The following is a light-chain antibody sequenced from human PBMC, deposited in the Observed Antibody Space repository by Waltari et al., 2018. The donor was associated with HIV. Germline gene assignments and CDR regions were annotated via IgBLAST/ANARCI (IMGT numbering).Light chain of an antibody. Sequence: QSALTQPPSASGSPGQSVTFSCTGTSRDVGAYNFVSWYQQHPGKAPTLIIDGVNQLPSGVPDRFSGSKSGNTASLTVSGLHADDEADYYCSSYAGPNHLLFGGGTKLTVL. CDR3: SSYAGPNHLL. CDR1: SRDVGAYNF. V-gene: IGLV2-8*01. CDR2: GVN. J-gene: IGLJ2*01.